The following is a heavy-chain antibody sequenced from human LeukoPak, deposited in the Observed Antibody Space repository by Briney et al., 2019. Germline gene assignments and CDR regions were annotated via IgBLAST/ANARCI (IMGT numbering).Heavy chain of an antibody. D-gene: IGHD2-2*01. CDR2: ISAYNGNT. CDR1: GYTFTSYG. CDR3: ASSIVVVPAANAGPYGMDV. J-gene: IGHJ6*04. V-gene: IGHV1-18*04. Sequence: ASVKVSCKASGYTFTSYGISWVRQAPGQGLEWMGWISAYNGNTNYAQKLQGRVTMTTDTSTSTAYMELRSLRSDDTAAYYCASSIVVVPAANAGPYGMDVWGKGTTVTVSS.